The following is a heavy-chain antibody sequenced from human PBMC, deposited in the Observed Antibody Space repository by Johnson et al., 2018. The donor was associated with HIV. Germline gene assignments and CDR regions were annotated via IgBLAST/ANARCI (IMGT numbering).Heavy chain of an antibody. J-gene: IGHJ3*02. CDR1: GFTFSSYG. V-gene: IGHV3-30*18. D-gene: IGHD1-26*01. CDR3: AKFGRIPRELEDAFDI. Sequence: QVKLVESGGGVVQPGRSLRLSCAASGFTFSSYGMHWVRQAPGKGLEWVAVIWYDGRNKYYADSVKGRFTISRDNSNNTLYLQMNSLRVEDTAVYYCAKFGRIPRELEDAFDIWGQGTMVTVSS. CDR2: IWYDGRNK.